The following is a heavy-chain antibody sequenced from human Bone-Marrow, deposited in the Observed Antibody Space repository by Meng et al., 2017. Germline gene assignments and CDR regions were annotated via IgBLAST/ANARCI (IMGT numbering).Heavy chain of an antibody. D-gene: IGHD3-22*01. Sequence: GESLKISCAASGFTFSSYEMNWVRQAPGKGLEWVSYISSSGSTIYYADSVKGRFTISRDNAKNSLYLQMNSLRAEDTAVYYCARETYYYDSSGRGYFQHWGQGTQVT. CDR3: ARETYYYDSSGRGYFQH. J-gene: IGHJ1*01. CDR1: GFTFSSYE. CDR2: ISSSGSTI. V-gene: IGHV3-48*03.